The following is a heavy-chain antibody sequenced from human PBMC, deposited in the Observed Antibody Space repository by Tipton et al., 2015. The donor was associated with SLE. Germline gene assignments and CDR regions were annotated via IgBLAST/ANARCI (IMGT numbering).Heavy chain of an antibody. CDR3: AKWGGGYITVH. D-gene: IGHD2-8*01. J-gene: IGHJ4*02. Sequence: SLRLSCAASGFTFSSYAMSWVRQAPGKGLEWVSAISGSGGSTYYADSVKGRFTISRDNSKNTLYLQMNSLRAEDTTVYYCAKWGGGYITVHWGQGTLVTVSS. CDR1: GFTFSSYA. CDR2: ISGSGGST. V-gene: IGHV3-23*01.